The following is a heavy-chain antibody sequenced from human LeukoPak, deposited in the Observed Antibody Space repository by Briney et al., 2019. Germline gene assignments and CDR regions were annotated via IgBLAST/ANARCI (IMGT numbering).Heavy chain of an antibody. Sequence: PSETLSLTCAVYGGSCSGFYWSWIRQPPGKGLEWIGEINHSGSTNYNPSLKSRVTISVDTSKNQFSLKLSSVTAADTAVYYCARGHSSSSDYWGQGTLVTVSS. V-gene: IGHV4-34*01. CDR1: GGSCSGFY. D-gene: IGHD6-6*01. CDR2: INHSGST. J-gene: IGHJ4*02. CDR3: ARGHSSSSDY.